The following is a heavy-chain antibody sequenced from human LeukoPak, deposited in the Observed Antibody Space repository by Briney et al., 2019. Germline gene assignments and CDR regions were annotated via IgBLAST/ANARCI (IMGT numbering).Heavy chain of an antibody. J-gene: IGHJ6*02. V-gene: IGHV1-2*02. CDR3: ANLMGTAYYSDMDV. D-gene: IGHD1/OR15-1a*01. CDR1: GYTFTGYY. CDR2: INPNSGGT. Sequence: ASVKVSCKASGYTFTGYYMHWVRQAPGQGLEWMGWINPNSGGTNYAQKFQGRVTITRDTSISTAYMELSRLRSDDTAVYYCANLMGTAYYSDMDVWGQGTTVTVSS.